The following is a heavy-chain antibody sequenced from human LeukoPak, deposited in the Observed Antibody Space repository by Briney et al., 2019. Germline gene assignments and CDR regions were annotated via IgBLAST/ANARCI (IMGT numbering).Heavy chain of an antibody. Sequence: GESLQISCKCAGYIFTSYWIGGGRQLPGKGLEGMGIIYPGDSDTRDSPSFQRQVTISADKSISPAYLQWSSLKASDTAMYYCARPDSSGWFFDYWGQGTLVTVSS. CDR2: IYPGDSDT. CDR1: GYIFTSYW. J-gene: IGHJ4*02. CDR3: ARPDSSGWFFDY. V-gene: IGHV5-51*01. D-gene: IGHD6-19*01.